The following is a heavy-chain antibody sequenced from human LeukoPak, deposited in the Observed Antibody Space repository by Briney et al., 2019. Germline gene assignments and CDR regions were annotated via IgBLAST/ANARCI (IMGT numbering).Heavy chain of an antibody. CDR3: ARGLGYFDWFPRWFDP. V-gene: IGHV4-34*01. Sequence: PSETLSLTCAVYGGSFSGYYWSWIRQPPGKGLEWIGEINHSGSTNYNPSLKSRVTISVDTSKNQFSLKLSSVTAADTAVYYCARGLGYFDWFPRWFDPWGQRTLVTVSS. CDR2: INHSGST. CDR1: GGSFSGYY. D-gene: IGHD3-9*01. J-gene: IGHJ5*02.